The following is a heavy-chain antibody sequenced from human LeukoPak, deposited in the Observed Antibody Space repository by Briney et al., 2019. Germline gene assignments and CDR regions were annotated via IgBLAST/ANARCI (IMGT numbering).Heavy chain of an antibody. CDR1: GSTFSSYA. Sequence: GGSLRLSCAASGSTFSSYAMHWVRQAPGKGLEWVAVISYDGSNKYYADSVKGRFTISRDNSKNTLYLQMNSLRAEDTAVYYCASPIVGDAFDIWGQGTMVTVSS. J-gene: IGHJ3*02. CDR3: ASPIVGDAFDI. V-gene: IGHV3-30*04. CDR2: ISYDGSNK. D-gene: IGHD1-26*01.